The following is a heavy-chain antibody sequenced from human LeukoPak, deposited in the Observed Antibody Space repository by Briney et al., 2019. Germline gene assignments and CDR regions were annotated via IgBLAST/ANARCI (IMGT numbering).Heavy chain of an antibody. J-gene: IGHJ6*02. V-gene: IGHV4-39*01. CDR2: IYYSGST. Sequence: SETLSLTCTVSGGSIIRSDYYWGWIRQPPGKGLEWIGSIYYSGSTYYNPSLKSRVTISVDTSKNQFSLQLNSVTAADTAIYYCAREVSLADYYHYYGMDVWGQGTSVTVSS. CDR1: GGSIIRSDYY. D-gene: IGHD2-15*01. CDR3: AREVSLADYYHYYGMDV.